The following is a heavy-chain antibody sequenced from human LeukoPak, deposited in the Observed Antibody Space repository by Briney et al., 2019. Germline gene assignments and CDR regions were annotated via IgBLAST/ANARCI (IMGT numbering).Heavy chain of an antibody. J-gene: IGHJ4*02. Sequence: GGSLRLSCAASGFTFGSYAMSWVRQAPGKGLEWVSAISGSGGSTYYADSVKGRFTISRDNSKNTLYLQMNSLRAEDTAVYYCAKARYCSGGSCYSDYWGQGTLVTVSS. CDR3: AKARYCSGGSCYSDY. V-gene: IGHV3-23*01. D-gene: IGHD2-15*01. CDR1: GFTFGSYA. CDR2: ISGSGGST.